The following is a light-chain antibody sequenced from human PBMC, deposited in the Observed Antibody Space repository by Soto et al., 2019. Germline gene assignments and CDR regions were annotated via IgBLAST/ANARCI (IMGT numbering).Light chain of an antibody. Sequence: EIVLTQSPGTLSLSPGERATLSCRASQSISSSRYVAWYQQKPGQAPRLLIYDSSIRATGIPDRFSGSGSGTDFTLTISRLEPEDFAVYFCQQYGRPPKTFGLGTRWIS. V-gene: IGKV3-20*01. CDR3: QQYGRPPKT. CDR2: DSS. CDR1: QSISSSRY. J-gene: IGKJ1*01.